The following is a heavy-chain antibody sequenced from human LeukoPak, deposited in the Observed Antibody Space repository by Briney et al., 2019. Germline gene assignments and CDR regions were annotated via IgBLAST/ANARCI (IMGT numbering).Heavy chain of an antibody. CDR3: AKDGRYHDGSGYVDY. D-gene: IGHD3-22*01. CDR2: ISWNSGSI. V-gene: IGHV3-9*01. J-gene: IGHJ4*02. CDR1: GFTFDDYA. Sequence: GGSLRLSCAASGFTFDDYAMHWVRQAPGKGLEWVSGISWNSGSIGYADSVKGRFTISRDNAKNSLYLQMNSLRVEDTAVYYCAKDGRYHDGSGYVDYWGQGTLVTVSS.